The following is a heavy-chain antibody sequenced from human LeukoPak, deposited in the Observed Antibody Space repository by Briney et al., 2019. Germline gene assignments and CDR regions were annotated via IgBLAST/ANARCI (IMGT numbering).Heavy chain of an antibody. CDR1: GFTFSSYG. V-gene: IGHV3-30*18. CDR2: ISYDGSNK. Sequence: PGGSLRLSCAASGFTFSSYGMHWVRQAPGKGLEWVAVISYDGSNKYYADSVKGRFTISRDNSKNTLYLQMNSLRAEDTAVYYCAKHHGDYESVDYWGQGTLVTVSS. J-gene: IGHJ4*02. D-gene: IGHD4-17*01. CDR3: AKHHGDYESVDY.